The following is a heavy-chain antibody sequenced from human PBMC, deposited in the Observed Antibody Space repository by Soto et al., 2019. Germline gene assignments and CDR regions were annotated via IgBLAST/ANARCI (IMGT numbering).Heavy chain of an antibody. CDR1: GYSLTELS. D-gene: IGHD3-22*01. CDR3: AGIPMIVVGAYGMDV. Sequence: XSVKVSCKVSGYSLTELSMDWVRQSPGKGLEWMGGFDPEDAEIIYAQKFQCRVTMTEDTSTDTAYMELSSLRSEDTAVYYCAGIPMIVVGAYGMDVCGQGTTVTVSS. J-gene: IGHJ6*02. V-gene: IGHV1-24*01. CDR2: FDPEDAEI.